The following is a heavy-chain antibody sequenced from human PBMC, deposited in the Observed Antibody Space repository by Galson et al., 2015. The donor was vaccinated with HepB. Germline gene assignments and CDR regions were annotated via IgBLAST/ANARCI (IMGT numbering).Heavy chain of an antibody. D-gene: IGHD3-16*01. CDR3: ARLYGGPSNFDF. CDR2: ISSSGTTI. Sequence: SLRLSCAASGFTFSPYSMTWVRQAPGKGLEWLSYISSSGTTIYYTDSVKGRFTISRDNAKHSLFLQLNSLRAEDTAVYYCARLYGGPSNFDFWGQGTLVTVSS. CDR1: GFTFSPYS. J-gene: IGHJ4*02. V-gene: IGHV3-48*04.